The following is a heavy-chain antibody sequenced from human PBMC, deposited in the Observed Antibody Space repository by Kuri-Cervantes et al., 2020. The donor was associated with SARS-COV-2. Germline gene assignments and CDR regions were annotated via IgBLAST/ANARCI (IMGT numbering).Heavy chain of an antibody. CDR3: AKDISPIYGGFDY. CDR1: GFTFDDYA. Sequence: GGSLRLSCAASGFTFDDYAMHWVRHAPGKGLEWVSLISWDGGSTYYADSVKGRFTISRDNSKNSLYLQMNSLRAEDTALYYCAKDISPIYGGFDYWGQGTLVTVSS. J-gene: IGHJ4*02. D-gene: IGHD4-17*01. CDR2: ISWDGGST. V-gene: IGHV3-43D*03.